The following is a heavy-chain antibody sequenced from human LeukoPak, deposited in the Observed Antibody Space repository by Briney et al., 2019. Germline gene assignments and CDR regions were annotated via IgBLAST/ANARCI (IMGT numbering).Heavy chain of an antibody. Sequence: ASVKVSCKASGYTFTSYGISWVRQAPGQGLEWMGWISAYNGNTNYAQKLQGRVTMTTDTSTSTAYMELSSLRSEDTAVYYCATAPYSSGWYPYYYGMDVWGQGTTVTVSS. D-gene: IGHD6-19*01. CDR2: ISAYNGNT. J-gene: IGHJ6*02. CDR3: ATAPYSSGWYPYYYGMDV. CDR1: GYTFTSYG. V-gene: IGHV1-18*01.